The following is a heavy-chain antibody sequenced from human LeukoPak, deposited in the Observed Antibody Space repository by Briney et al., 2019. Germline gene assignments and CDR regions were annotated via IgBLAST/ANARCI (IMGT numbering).Heavy chain of an antibody. CDR1: GGSISSSSYY. Sequence: PSETLSFTCTVSGGSISSSSYYWGWIRQPPGKGLEWIGSIYYSGGTYYNPSLKSRVTISVDTSKNQFSLKLSSVTAADTAVYYCARHYYYDSSGWTGVDYWGQGTLVTVSS. CDR2: IYYSGGT. CDR3: ARHYYYDSSGWTGVDY. J-gene: IGHJ4*02. D-gene: IGHD3-22*01. V-gene: IGHV4-39*07.